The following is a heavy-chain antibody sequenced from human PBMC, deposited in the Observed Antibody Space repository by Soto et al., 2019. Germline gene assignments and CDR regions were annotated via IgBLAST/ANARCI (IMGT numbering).Heavy chain of an antibody. J-gene: IGHJ2*01. V-gene: IGHV4-30-2*01. CDR1: GGSISSGGYS. CDR2: IYHSGST. CDR3: ARAGNDYGDLAYWYFDL. D-gene: IGHD4-17*01. Sequence: QLQLQESGSGLVKPSQTLSLTCAVSGGSISSGGYSWSWIRQPPGKGLEWIGYIYHSGSTYYNPSLKSRVTISVDRSKNQFSLKLSSVTAADTAVYYCARAGNDYGDLAYWYFDLWGRGTLVTVSS.